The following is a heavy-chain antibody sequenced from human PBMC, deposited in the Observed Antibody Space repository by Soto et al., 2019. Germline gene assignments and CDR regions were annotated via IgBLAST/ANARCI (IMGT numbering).Heavy chain of an antibody. V-gene: IGHV1-18*01. J-gene: IGHJ4*02. CDR3: ARDRLRGYDSSGFYS. CDR1: GYGFSLYG. Sequence: ASVIVSCKVAGYGFSLYGINLVRQAPCQGLESMGWINPSDGNRNFAQKFEDRVTTTTATSTNTVFLDLRSLKSDDTAIYYCARDRLRGYDSSGFYSWGQGTMVTVSS. D-gene: IGHD3-22*01. CDR2: INPSDGNR.